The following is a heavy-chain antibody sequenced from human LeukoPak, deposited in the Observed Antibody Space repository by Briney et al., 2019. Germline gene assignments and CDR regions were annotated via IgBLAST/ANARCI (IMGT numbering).Heavy chain of an antibody. Sequence: GGSLRLSCTASGFTFSNYWMHWVRHAPGEGLVWVSRIYSDGTNTAYADSVKGLFTISRDNAKNTLYLKMSSLRAEDTAVYYCTSGGRLVRGTHDYWGQRTLVTVSS. V-gene: IGHV3-74*01. J-gene: IGHJ4*02. CDR3: TSGGRLVRGTHDY. CDR1: GFTFSNYW. D-gene: IGHD3-10*01. CDR2: IYSDGTNT.